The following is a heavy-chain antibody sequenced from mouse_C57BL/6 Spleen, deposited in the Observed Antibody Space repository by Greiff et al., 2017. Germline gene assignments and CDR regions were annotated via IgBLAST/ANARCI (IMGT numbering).Heavy chain of an antibody. CDR2: IYPSDSET. Sequence: VQLQQPGAELVRPGSSVKLSCKASGYTFTSYWMDWVKQRHGQGLEWIGNIYPSDSETHYNQKFKDKATLTVDKSSSTAYMQLSSLTSEDSAVYYCAYYGNYPFAYWGQGTLVTVSA. V-gene: IGHV1-61*01. D-gene: IGHD2-1*01. CDR3: AYYGNYPFAY. CDR1: GYTFTSYW. J-gene: IGHJ3*01.